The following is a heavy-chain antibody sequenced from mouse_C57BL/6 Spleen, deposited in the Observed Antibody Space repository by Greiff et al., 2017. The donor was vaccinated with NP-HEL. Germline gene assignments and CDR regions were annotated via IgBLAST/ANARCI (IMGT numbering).Heavy chain of an antibody. CDR2: IWSDGST. Sequence: QVQLQQSGPGLVAPSQSLSITCTVSGFSLTSYGVHWVRQPPGKGLEWLVVIWSDGSTTYNSALKSRLSISKDNSKSQVFLKMNSLQTDDTAMYYCASLDYDGAWFAYWGQGTLVTVSA. D-gene: IGHD2-4*01. CDR1: GFSLTSYG. V-gene: IGHV2-6*03. CDR3: ASLDYDGAWFAY. J-gene: IGHJ3*01.